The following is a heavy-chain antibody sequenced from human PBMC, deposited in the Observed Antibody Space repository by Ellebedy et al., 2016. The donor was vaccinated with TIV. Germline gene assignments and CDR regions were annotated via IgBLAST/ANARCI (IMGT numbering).Heavy chain of an antibody. D-gene: IGHD1-14*01. CDR1: GGTFSSYA. J-gene: IGHJ4*02. CDR2: IIPIFGTA. CDR3: AREDAGYYFDY. Sequence: SVKVSXXASGGTFSSYAISWVRQAPGQGLEWMGGIIPIFGTANYAQKFQGRVTITADKSTSTAYMELSSLRSEDTAVYYCAREDAGYYFDYWGQGTLVTVSS. V-gene: IGHV1-69*06.